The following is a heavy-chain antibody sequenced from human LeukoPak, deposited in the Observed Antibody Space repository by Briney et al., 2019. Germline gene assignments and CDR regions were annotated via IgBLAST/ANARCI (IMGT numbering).Heavy chain of an antibody. V-gene: IGHV1-2*02. CDR2: INPNSGGT. Sequence: ASVKVSCKASGYTFTGYYMHWVRQAPGQGLEWMGWINPNSGGTNYAQKFQGRVTMTRDTSISTAYMELSRLRSDDTAVYYCARAGLDDSSGYPVGGYHYYYYMDVWGKGTTVTISS. CDR1: GYTFTGYY. CDR3: ARAGLDDSSGYPVGGYHYYYYMDV. J-gene: IGHJ6*03. D-gene: IGHD3-22*01.